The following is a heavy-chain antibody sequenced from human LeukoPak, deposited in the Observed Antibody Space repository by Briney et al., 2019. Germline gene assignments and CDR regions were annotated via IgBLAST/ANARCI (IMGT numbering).Heavy chain of an antibody. V-gene: IGHV3-23*01. CDR2: ISGNGGTT. CDR3: AKDLHWGFDY. J-gene: IGHJ4*02. CDR1: GFTFSTYG. Sequence: PGGSLRLSCAASGFTFSTYGMSWVRQAPGKGLEWVSAISGNGGTTYYADSVKGRFTISRDNPKSTLYLQMSSLRAEDTAVYYCAKDLHWGFDYWGQGTLVTVSS. D-gene: IGHD7-27*01.